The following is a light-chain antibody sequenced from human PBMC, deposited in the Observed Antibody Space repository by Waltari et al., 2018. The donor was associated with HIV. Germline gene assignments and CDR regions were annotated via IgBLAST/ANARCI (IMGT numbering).Light chain of an antibody. CDR1: SANLGSNY. CDR2: RKH. J-gene: IGLJ2*01. Sequence: QSVLTQPPSASGTPGQRVTISCSGSSANLGSNYVYWYQQLPGTAPKLLSYRKHQRPSGVPDRFSCSKSGTSASLAVSGRRSDDEADYYCAAWDDGLSGVVFGGGTKLTVL. CDR3: AAWDDGLSGVV. V-gene: IGLV1-47*01.